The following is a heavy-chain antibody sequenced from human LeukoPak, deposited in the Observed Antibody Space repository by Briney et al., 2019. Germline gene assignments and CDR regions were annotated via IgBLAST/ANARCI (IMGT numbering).Heavy chain of an antibody. J-gene: IGHJ6*04. V-gene: IGHV1-69*13. CDR1: GGTFSSYA. D-gene: IGHD3-10*01. Sequence: ASVKVSCKASGGTFSSYAISWVRQAPGQGLEWMGGIIPIIGTANYAQKFQGRVTITADESTSTAYMELSSLRSEDTAVYYCARSFGSGSPWDYYYYGMDVWGKGTTVTVSS. CDR2: IIPIIGTA. CDR3: ARSFGSGSPWDYYYYGMDV.